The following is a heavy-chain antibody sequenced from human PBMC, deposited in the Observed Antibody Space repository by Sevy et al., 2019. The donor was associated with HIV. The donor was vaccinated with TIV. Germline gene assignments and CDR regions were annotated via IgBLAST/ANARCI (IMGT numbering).Heavy chain of an antibody. CDR2: ASYRGST. V-gene: IGHV4-61*01. J-gene: IGHJ4*02. Sequence: SETLSLTCTVSGGSVSGVIYYWTWIRQPPGKGLEWIGYASYRGSTNYNPSLKSRVTISVDTSKNQFSLKLTSVSAADTAVYYCARGGNDNGGMYFDFWGQGTLVTVSS. CDR3: ARGGNDNGGMYFDF. D-gene: IGHD4-17*01. CDR1: GGSVSGVIYY.